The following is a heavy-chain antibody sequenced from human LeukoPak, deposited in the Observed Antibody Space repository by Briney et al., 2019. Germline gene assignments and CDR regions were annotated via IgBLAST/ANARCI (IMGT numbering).Heavy chain of an antibody. CDR3: ARERVREVPSLDF. J-gene: IGHJ4*02. D-gene: IGHD3-10*01. V-gene: IGHV4-61*02. CDR1: GASISSTFYS. Sequence: TSETLSLTCTVSGASISSTFYSWTWIRQPAGQGLELIGRFSISGSPNYNPSLKSLVNISMDTSKNQFSLRLTSVTAADTAIYFCARERVREVPSLDFWGQGTLVTVSS. CDR2: FSISGSP.